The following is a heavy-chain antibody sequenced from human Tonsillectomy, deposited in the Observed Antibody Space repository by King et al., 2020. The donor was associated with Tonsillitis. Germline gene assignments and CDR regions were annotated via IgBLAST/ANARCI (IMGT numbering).Heavy chain of an antibody. CDR3: AKDYSKVYYYYGMDV. Sequence: VQLVESGEGLVQPGGSLRLSCAASGFTFSSYAMSWVRQAPGKGLEWVSAISGSGGTTYYADSVKGRFTISRDNSKNTLYLQMNSLRAEDTAVYYCAKDYSKVYYYYGMDVWGQGTTVTVSS. J-gene: IGHJ6*02. V-gene: IGHV3-23*04. D-gene: IGHD4-11*01. CDR1: GFTFSSYA. CDR2: ISGSGGTT.